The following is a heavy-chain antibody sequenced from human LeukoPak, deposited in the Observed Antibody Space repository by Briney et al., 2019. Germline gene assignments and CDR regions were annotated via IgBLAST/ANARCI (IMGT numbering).Heavy chain of an antibody. J-gene: IGHJ4*02. V-gene: IGHV1-69*15. CDR3: ARGVLAAAGQPYYFDY. CDR1: GGTFSSYA. Sequence: SVKLSCKASGGTFSSYAISWVRQAPGQGLEWMGRIIPIFGTANYAQKFQGRVTITADESTSTAYMELSSLRSEDTAVYYCARGVLAAAGQPYYFDYWGQGTLVTVSS. D-gene: IGHD6-13*01. CDR2: IIPIFGTA.